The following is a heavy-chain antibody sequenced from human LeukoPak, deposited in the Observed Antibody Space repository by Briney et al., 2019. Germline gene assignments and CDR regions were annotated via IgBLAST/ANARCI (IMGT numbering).Heavy chain of an antibody. Sequence: PGEALEISWKGSGYRFTKYWIEWVRQVPGKGLEGRGIIYPGDSDIRYSPSFEGQVTISADKSISTSYLQWSSLKASDTAMYYCARQGCDYSGQGTLVTVSS. J-gene: IGHJ4*02. CDR2: IYPGDSDI. CDR1: GYRFTKYW. CDR3: ARQGCDY. V-gene: IGHV5-51*01.